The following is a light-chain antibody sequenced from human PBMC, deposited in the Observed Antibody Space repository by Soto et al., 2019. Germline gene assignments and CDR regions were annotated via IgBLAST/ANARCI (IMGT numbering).Light chain of an antibody. Sequence: DIVMTQIPVSLPDTPGQPDSISCRSSQSLVHSDGNTYLSWLQQRPGQPPRLLIYKISTRESGVPDRFSGSGSGTDFTLTINSLQAEDVAVYYCQQYYSIPWTFGQGTKVDIK. V-gene: IGKV2-24*01. CDR1: QSLVHSDGNTY. J-gene: IGKJ1*01. CDR2: KIS. CDR3: QQYYSIPWT.